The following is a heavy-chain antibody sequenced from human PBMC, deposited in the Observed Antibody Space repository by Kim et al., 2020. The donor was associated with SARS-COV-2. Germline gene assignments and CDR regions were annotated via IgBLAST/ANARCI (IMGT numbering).Heavy chain of an antibody. D-gene: IGHD6-19*01. V-gene: IGHV4-59*01. CDR3: ARDRAVAGENAFDI. J-gene: IGHJ3*02. Sequence: NPPLKSRVTISVDTSKNQFSLKLGSVTAADTAVYYCARDRAVAGENAFDIWGQGTMVTVSS.